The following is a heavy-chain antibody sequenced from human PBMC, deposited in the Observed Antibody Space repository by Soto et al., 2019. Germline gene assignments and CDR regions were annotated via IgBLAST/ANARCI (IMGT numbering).Heavy chain of an antibody. CDR3: AIYDSSGSRGFQH. CDR2: IYYSGST. D-gene: IGHD3-22*01. V-gene: IGHV4-59*06. CDR1: GGSISSDY. J-gene: IGHJ1*01. Sequence: PSETLSLTCTVSGGSISSDYWSWIREPPGKGMEWIGYIYYSGSTYYNPSLKSPVTISVDTSKNQFSLKLSSVTAADTAVYYCAIYDSSGSRGFQHWGQGTLVTVSS.